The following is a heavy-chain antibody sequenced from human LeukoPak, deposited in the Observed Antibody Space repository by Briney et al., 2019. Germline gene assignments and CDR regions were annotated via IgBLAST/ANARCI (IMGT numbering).Heavy chain of an antibody. J-gene: IGHJ4*02. CDR1: GGTFIDYA. CDR2: TIPMLGVP. Sequence: TSVKVSCKASGGTFIDYAISWVRQAPGQGLEWMGRTIPMLGVPNYAQKFQGRVTISADESTSTAYMELSSLRSEDTAVYYCAGDRPNWKFELDVFDGWGQGTLVVVSS. CDR3: AGDRPNWKFELDVFDG. V-gene: IGHV1-69*04. D-gene: IGHD1-1*01.